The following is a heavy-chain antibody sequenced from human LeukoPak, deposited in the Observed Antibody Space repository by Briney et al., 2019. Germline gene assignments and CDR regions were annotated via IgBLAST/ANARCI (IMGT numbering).Heavy chain of an antibody. CDR3: ARHAYDSSGYYVVPDY. D-gene: IGHD3-22*01. CDR2: IYYSGST. V-gene: IGHV4-59*08. J-gene: IGHJ4*02. CDR1: GGSISSYY. Sequence: SETLSPTCTVSGGSISSYYWSWLRQPPGKGLEWIGYIYYSGSTNYNPSLKSRVNISVDTSKNQFSLKLSSVTVADTAVYYCARHAYDSSGYYVVPDYWGQGTLVTVSS.